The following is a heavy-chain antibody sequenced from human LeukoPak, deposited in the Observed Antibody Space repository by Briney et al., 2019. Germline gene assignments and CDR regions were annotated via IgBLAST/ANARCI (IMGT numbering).Heavy chain of an antibody. D-gene: IGHD3-16*01. J-gene: IGHJ4*02. V-gene: IGHV4-39*02. CDR2: IYYTCTT. Sequence: SDTLSLTCTVSGGSISSSTYYGGWIRQPPGKGLEWIGAIYYTCTTYYNPSLRSRVTVSVDTSKNHFSLNLRSVTAADTALYYCASAPRQASIGGLDYWGQGTLVTVSS. CDR3: ASAPRQASIGGLDY. CDR1: GGSISSSTYY.